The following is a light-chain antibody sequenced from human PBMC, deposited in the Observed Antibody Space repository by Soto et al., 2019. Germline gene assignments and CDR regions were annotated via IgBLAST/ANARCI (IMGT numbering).Light chain of an antibody. V-gene: IGKV1-39*01. J-gene: IGKJ2*01. CDR2: AAS. CDR3: QQRNSYPRT. Sequence: DIQITQCPSYLSESAGNTVTITCRASQSISTYLNWYQQKPGKAPKLLIYAASSLQSGVPSRFSGSGSETEFTLTITSLQPDDSATYYCQQRNSYPRTFGQGTKVDIK. CDR1: QSISTY.